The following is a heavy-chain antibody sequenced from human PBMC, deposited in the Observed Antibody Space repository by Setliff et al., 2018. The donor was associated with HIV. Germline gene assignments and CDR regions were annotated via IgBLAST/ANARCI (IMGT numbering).Heavy chain of an antibody. CDR1: GGSISSGDYY. D-gene: IGHD2-15*01. CDR3: AREADGIDF. V-gene: IGHV4-61*02. J-gene: IGHJ4*02. CDR2: IHTSGNT. Sequence: PSETLSLTCTVSGGSISSGDYYWTWIRQPAGKGLQWIGRIHTSGNTNYNPSLKSRVTISVEVSKNQISLKLTAVTAADSAVYYCAREADGIDFWGQGTLVTVSS.